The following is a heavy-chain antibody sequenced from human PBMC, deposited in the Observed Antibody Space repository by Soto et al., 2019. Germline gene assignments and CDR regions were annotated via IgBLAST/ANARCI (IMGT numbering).Heavy chain of an antibody. D-gene: IGHD1-1*01. Sequence: EVQLVESGGGLVKPGGSLRLSCVGPGFIFSSFTMTWVRQAPGMGLQYLASISKSSSLIYYADSVRGRFIISRDNSKDSVFLQMYSLRAEDTAMYYCVRGDDRVDWGQGTLVTVSS. CDR1: GFIFSSFT. V-gene: IGHV3-21*01. CDR3: VRGDDRVD. J-gene: IGHJ4*02. CDR2: ISKSSSLI.